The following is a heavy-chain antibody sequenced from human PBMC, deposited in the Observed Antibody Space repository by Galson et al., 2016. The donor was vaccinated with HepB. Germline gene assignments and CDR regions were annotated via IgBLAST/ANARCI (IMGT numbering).Heavy chain of an antibody. CDR1: GFTFSNYG. D-gene: IGHD3-22*01. CDR3: AKSGNYYDTTGYPN. Sequence: SLRLSCAASGFTFSNYGMSWVRQAPGKGLEWVSGVGGSEDTTYYADSVKGRFIISRDKSKNTLYLQMNSLRADDTAVYYCAKSGNYYDTTGYPNWGQGTLVTVSS. J-gene: IGHJ4*02. V-gene: IGHV3-23*01. CDR2: VGGSEDTT.